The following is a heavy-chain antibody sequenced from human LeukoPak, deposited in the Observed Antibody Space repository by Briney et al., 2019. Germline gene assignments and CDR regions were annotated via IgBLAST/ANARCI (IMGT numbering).Heavy chain of an antibody. CDR2: IYNSGNT. Sequence: ASETLSLTCTVSGGSISSGDYSWSWIRQPPGEGLEWIGFIYNSGNTYYNPSLKSRVTLSVDTSKNQFSLNLSSVTAADTAVYYCARIAYDSSDFYRFDYWGQGTLVTVSS. D-gene: IGHD3-22*01. V-gene: IGHV4-30-4*07. J-gene: IGHJ4*02. CDR3: ARIAYDSSDFYRFDY. CDR1: GGSISSGDYS.